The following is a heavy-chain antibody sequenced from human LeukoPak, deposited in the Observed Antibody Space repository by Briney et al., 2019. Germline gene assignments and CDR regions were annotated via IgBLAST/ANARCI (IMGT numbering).Heavy chain of an antibody. CDR1: GFTFSSYA. V-gene: IGHV3-64*01. D-gene: IGHD2-21*02. J-gene: IGHJ3*02. Sequence: GGSLRLSCAASGFTFSSYAMFWVRQAPGKGLEYVSVISSNGGTTYYANSVKGRFTISRDNSKNTLNLQMGSLRAEDMAVYYCARDARYCGGDCSLAGAFDIWGQGTMVTVSS. CDR2: ISSNGGTT. CDR3: ARDARYCGGDCSLAGAFDI.